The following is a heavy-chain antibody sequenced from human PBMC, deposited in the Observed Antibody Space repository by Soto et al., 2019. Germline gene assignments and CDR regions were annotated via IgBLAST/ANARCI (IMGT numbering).Heavy chain of an antibody. V-gene: IGHV3-30*18. CDR2: ISYDGSNK. J-gene: IGHJ6*02. D-gene: IGHD4-17*01. CDR1: GFTFSSYG. CDR3: AKSETTVVTPFRFYYGMDV. Sequence: GGSLRLSCAASGFTFSSYGMHWVRQAPGKGLEWVAVISYDGSNKYYADSVKGRFTISRDNSKNTLYLQMNSLRAEDTAVYYCAKSETTVVTPFRFYYGMDVWGQGTTVTVSS.